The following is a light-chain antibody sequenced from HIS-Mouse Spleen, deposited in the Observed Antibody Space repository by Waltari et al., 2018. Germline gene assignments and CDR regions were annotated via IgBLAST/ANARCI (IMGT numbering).Light chain of an antibody. J-gene: IGLJ2*01. Sequence: QSALTQPASVSGSPGQSITIPCTGPSSDVGRYNLLSWYQQHPGKAPKLMIYEGSKRPSGVSNRFSDSKSGNTASLTISGLQAEDEADYYCCSYAGSSTFVVVFGGGTKLTVL. CDR1: SSDVGRYNL. CDR2: EGS. CDR3: CSYAGSSTFVVV. V-gene: IGLV2-23*03.